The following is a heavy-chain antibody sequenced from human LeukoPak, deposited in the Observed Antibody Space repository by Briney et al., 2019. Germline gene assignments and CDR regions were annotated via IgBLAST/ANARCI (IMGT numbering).Heavy chain of an antibody. CDR3: ARGFTIFGVVNDASDI. V-gene: IGHV3-74*01. CDR1: EFTFSSYW. J-gene: IGHJ3*02. CDR2: INSDGSST. D-gene: IGHD3-3*01. Sequence: PGGSLRLSCAASEFTFSSYWMHWVRQAPGKGLVWVSRINSDGSSTSYADSVKGRFTISRDNAKNTLYLQMNSLRAEDTAMYYCARGFTIFGVVNDASDIWGQGTMVTVSS.